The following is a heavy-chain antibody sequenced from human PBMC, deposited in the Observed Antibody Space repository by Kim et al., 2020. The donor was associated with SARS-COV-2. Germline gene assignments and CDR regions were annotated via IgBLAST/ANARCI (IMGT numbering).Heavy chain of an antibody. CDR3: ARPVYGGYGMDV. D-gene: IGHD4-17*01. J-gene: IGHJ6*02. Sequence: YNPSLKSRVTISVDTSKNQFSLKLSSVTAADTAVYYCARPVYGGYGMDVWGQGTTVTVSS. V-gene: IGHV4-39*01.